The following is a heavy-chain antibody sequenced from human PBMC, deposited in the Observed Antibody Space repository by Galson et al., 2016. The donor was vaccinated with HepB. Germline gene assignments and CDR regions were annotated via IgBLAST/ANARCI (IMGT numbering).Heavy chain of an antibody. CDR3: ATLMYSGGPFDY. CDR2: MSTYNGNS. V-gene: IGHV1-18*01. J-gene: IGHJ4*02. Sequence: SVKVSCKASGYTFTSYGINWVRQAPGQGLEWMGWMSTYNGNSNYAQRLQGRVAMTTDTSTSTAYMELRSLRSDDTAVYFCATLMYSGGPFDYWGQGTLVTVSS. CDR1: GYTFTSYG. D-gene: IGHD6-19*01.